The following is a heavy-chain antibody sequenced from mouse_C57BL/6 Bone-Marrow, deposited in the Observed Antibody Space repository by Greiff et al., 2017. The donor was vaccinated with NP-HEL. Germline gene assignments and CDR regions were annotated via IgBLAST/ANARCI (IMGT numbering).Heavy chain of an antibody. CDR2: IRLKSDNYAT. D-gene: IGHD2-1*01. J-gene: IGHJ1*03. Sequence: EVKLEESGGGLVQPGGSMKLSCVASGFTFSNYWMNWVRQSPEKGLEWVAQIRLKSDNYATHYAESVKGRFTISRDDSKSSVYLQMNNLRAEDTGIYYCIYGNYWYFDVWGTVTTVTVSS. CDR3: IYGNYWYFDV. CDR1: GFTFSNYW. V-gene: IGHV6-3*01.